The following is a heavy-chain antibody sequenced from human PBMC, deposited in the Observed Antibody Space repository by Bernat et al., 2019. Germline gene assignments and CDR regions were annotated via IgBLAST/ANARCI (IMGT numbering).Heavy chain of an antibody. CDR1: GGSISSGGYY. J-gene: IGHJ3*02. CDR3: ARSRWGSYRSNAFDI. D-gene: IGHD3-16*02. V-gene: IGHV3-20*04. CDR2: INWNGGST. Sequence: VQLQESGPGLVKPSQTLSLTCTVSGGSISSGGYYWSWVRQAPGKGLEWVSGINWNGGSTGYADSVKGRFTISRDNAKNSLYLQMNSLRAEDTALYYCARSRWGSYRSNAFDIWGQGTMVTVSS.